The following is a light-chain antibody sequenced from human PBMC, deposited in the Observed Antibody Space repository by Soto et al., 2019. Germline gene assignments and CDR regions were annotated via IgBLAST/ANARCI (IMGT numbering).Light chain of an antibody. CDR1: QSISSW. CDR3: QQYNSYSPTLT. CDR2: DAS. J-gene: IGKJ4*01. V-gene: IGKV1-5*01. Sequence: DIQMTQSPSTLSASVGDRVTITCRASQSISSWLAWYQQKPGKAPKLLIYDASSLESGVPSRFSGSGSGTEFTLTISSLQPDDFATNYCQQYNSYSPTLTFGVGTKVDIK.